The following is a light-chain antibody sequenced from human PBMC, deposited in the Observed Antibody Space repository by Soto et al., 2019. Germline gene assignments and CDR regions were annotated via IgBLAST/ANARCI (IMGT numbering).Light chain of an antibody. CDR3: SSYTSSSTYV. Sequence: QSVLTQPASVSGSPGQSIAISCTGTSSDVGGYDYVSWYQQHPGKAPKVMIYDVSNRPSGVSNRFSGSKSGNTASLTISGLQAEDEADYYCSSYTSSSTYVFGTGTKVTVL. V-gene: IGLV2-14*01. J-gene: IGLJ1*01. CDR1: SSDVGGYDY. CDR2: DVS.